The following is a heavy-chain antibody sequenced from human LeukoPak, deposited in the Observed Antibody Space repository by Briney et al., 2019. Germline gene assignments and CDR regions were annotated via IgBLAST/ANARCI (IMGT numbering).Heavy chain of an antibody. V-gene: IGHV4-34*01. D-gene: IGHD5-24*01. J-gene: IGHJ4*02. CDR3: ATGLGEGYPDY. Sequence: SETLSLTCAVHGGSFSGFYWTWMRQPPGKELEWIGEIKHGGFTSYHPSLKSRVTMSEDTSNNQFSLKLTSVTAADTAVYYCATGLGEGYPDYWGPGTLVTVSS. CDR1: GGSFSGFY. CDR2: IKHGGFT.